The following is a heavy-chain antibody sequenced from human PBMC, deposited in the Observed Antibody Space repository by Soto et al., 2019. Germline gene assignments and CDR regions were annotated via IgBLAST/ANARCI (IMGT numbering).Heavy chain of an antibody. Sequence: EVQLVESGGGLVQPGGSLRLSCAASGFTFSSYSMNWVRQAPGKRLEWVSYISSSSSTIYYADSVKGRFTISRDNAKNSLYLQMNSLRDEDTAVYYCARDLYDFWSGYYGRPGMDVWGQGTTVTVSS. CDR3: ARDLYDFWSGYYGRPGMDV. D-gene: IGHD3-3*01. CDR2: ISSSSSTI. V-gene: IGHV3-48*02. CDR1: GFTFSSYS. J-gene: IGHJ6*02.